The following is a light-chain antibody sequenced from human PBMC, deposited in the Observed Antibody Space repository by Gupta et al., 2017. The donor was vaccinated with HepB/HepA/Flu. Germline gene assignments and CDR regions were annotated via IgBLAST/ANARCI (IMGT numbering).Light chain of an antibody. V-gene: IGLV2-11*01. Sequence: QSALTQPPSVSGSPGQSATISCIGTSSDVGGYKYVSWYPQHPGKAPKLMLFDVSKRPSGVPGRFSGSKSGNTASLTISGLQAEDDGDYYCCSYAGGNTLVFGGGTKVTVL. CDR1: SSDVGGYKY. CDR3: CSYAGGNTLV. CDR2: DVS. J-gene: IGLJ2*01.